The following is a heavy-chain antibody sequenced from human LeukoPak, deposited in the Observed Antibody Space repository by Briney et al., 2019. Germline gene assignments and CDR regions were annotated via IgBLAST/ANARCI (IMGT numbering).Heavy chain of an antibody. Sequence: GASVKVSCKTSGYSFTTHDISWVRQAPGQGLEWIGWINTHTGGTKYAQKFQDRVTMTTDTSASTAYMELRSLGADDTAMYYCARGPGGCSGGSCYHDYWGQGNLVIVSS. V-gene: IGHV1-18*01. CDR1: GYSFTTHD. J-gene: IGHJ4*02. CDR2: INTHTGGT. D-gene: IGHD2-15*01. CDR3: ARGPGGCSGGSCYHDY.